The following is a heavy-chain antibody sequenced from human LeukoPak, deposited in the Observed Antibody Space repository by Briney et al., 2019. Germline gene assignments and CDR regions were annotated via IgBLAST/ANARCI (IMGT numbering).Heavy chain of an antibody. CDR2: IYYSGST. Sequence: SSETLSLTCTVSGGSISSYYWSWIRQPPGKGLEWIGYIYYSGSTNYNPSLKSRVTISVDTSKNQFSLKLSSVTAADTAVYYCASQWELLTGGWFDPWGQGTLVTVSS. D-gene: IGHD1-26*01. J-gene: IGHJ5*02. CDR1: GGSISSYY. CDR3: ASQWELLTGGWFDP. V-gene: IGHV4-59*08.